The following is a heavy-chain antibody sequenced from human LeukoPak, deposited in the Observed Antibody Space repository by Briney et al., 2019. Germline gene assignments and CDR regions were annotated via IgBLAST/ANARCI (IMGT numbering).Heavy chain of an antibody. CDR3: ARGDFYYYMDV. Sequence: PGGSLRLSCAASGFIFHDHGMSGVRQGPGKGLEWVSGINWDGGNTNYADSVKGRFTISIDNAKNYLYLQMKSLRAEDTALYYCARGDFYYYMDVWRKGTTDSVSS. CDR2: INWDGGNT. V-gene: IGHV3-20*04. J-gene: IGHJ6*03. CDR1: GFIFHDHG.